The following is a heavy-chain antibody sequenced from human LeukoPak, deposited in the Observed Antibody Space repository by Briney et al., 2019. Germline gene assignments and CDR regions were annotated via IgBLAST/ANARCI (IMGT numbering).Heavy chain of an antibody. J-gene: IGHJ4*02. V-gene: IGHV4-39*07. Sequence: GSLRLSCAVSGFTFSSYSMNWIRQPPGKGLEWIGSIYYSGSTYYNPSLKSRVTISVDTSKNQFSLKLSSVTAADTAVYYCARVPSITIFGVVSSYFDYWGQGTLVTVSS. CDR2: IYYSGST. CDR1: GFTFSSYS. CDR3: ARVPSITIFGVVSSYFDY. D-gene: IGHD3-3*01.